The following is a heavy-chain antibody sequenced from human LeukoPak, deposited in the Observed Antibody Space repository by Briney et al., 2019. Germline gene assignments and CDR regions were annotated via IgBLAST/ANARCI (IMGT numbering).Heavy chain of an antibody. CDR1: GGSISSGSYY. J-gene: IGHJ4*02. CDR2: IYTSGST. Sequence: SETLSLTCTVSGGSISSGSYYWSWIRQPAGKGLEWIGRIYTSGSTNYNPSLKSRVTISVDTSKNQFSLKLSSVTAADTAVYYCARRRGATILRSLYYFDYWGQGTLVTVSS. D-gene: IGHD5-24*01. CDR3: ARRRGATILRSLYYFDY. V-gene: IGHV4-61*02.